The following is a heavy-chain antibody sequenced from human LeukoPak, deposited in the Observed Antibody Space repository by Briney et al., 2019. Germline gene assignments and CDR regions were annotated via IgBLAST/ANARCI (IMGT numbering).Heavy chain of an antibody. CDR2: IFGSGGSA. J-gene: IGHJ3*02. CDR3: ARGLRGVIYDAFDI. Sequence: GGSLRLSCAAPGFTFGSYARYWVRQAPGKGLEWVWGIFGSGGSAHYADSVKGRFTISGDNSKNTVYLQMNSLRAEDTALYYCARGLRGVIYDAFDIWGQRTMVTVSS. D-gene: IGHD3-10*01. V-gene: IGHV3-23*01. CDR1: GFTFGSYA.